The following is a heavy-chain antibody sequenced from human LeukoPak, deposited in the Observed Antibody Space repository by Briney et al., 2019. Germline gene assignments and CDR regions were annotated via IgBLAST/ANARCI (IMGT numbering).Heavy chain of an antibody. CDR3: ARSNLNDY. CDR1: GFTFSTYS. Sequence: GGSLRLSCAAPGFTFSTYSMNWVRQAPGTGLVWVSAITSSSSNIYYADSVKGRFTISRDNAKNSLYLQMNSLRAEDTAVYYCARSNLNDYWGQGTLVTVSS. V-gene: IGHV3-21*01. J-gene: IGHJ4*02. CDR2: ITSSSSNI. D-gene: IGHD2/OR15-2a*01.